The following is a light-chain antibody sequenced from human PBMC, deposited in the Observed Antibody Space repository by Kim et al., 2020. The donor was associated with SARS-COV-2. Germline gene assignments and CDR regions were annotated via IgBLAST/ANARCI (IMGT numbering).Light chain of an antibody. V-gene: IGKV3-15*01. CDR2: DSS. J-gene: IGKJ4*01. CDR3: QQYEDWPLT. Sequence: EIVMTQSPATLSVSLGESATLSCRASQNVGSYLSWFQQKPGQPPRLLIRDSSGRATGVAARFSGSGSGTEFTLTISGLQSDDFAVYYCQQYEDWPLTFGGGTKVDIK. CDR1: QNVGSY.